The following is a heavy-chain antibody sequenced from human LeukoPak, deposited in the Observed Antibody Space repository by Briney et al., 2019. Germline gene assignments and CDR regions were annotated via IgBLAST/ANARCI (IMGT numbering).Heavy chain of an antibody. J-gene: IGHJ4*02. V-gene: IGHV3-23*01. D-gene: IGHD2-2*01. CDR3: AKVKDIVVVPAAIPTYYFDY. CDR2: ISGSGGST. CDR1: GFTFSSYA. Sequence: GGSQRLSCAASGFTFSSYAMSWVRQAPGKGLEWVSAISGSGGSTYYADSVKGRFTISRDNSKNTLYLQMNSLRAEDTAVYYCAKVKDIVVVPAAIPTYYFDYWGQGTLVTVSS.